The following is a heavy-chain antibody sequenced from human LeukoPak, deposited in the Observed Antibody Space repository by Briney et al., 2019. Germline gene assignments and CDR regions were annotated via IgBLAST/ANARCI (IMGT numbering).Heavy chain of an antibody. V-gene: IGHV1-3*01. Sequence: ASVKVSCKASGYTFTSYAMHWVRQAPGQRLEWMGWINAGNGNTKYSQKFQGRVTITTDESTSTAYMELSSLRSEDTAVYYCASGEGVNIVVVPALRHWGQGTLVTVSS. CDR2: INAGNGNT. CDR3: ASGEGVNIVVVPALRH. J-gene: IGHJ1*01. CDR1: GYTFTSYA. D-gene: IGHD2-2*01.